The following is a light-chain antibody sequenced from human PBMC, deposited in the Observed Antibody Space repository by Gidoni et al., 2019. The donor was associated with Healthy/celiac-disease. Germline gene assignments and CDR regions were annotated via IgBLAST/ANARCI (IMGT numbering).Light chain of an antibody. V-gene: IGLV3-1*01. J-gene: IGLJ3*02. Sequence: SYELTQPPSVSVSPGQTASITCSGDSLGDSNTCWYQQKPGQSPVLVIYQDSRRPSGIPVRFSGSNSGNTATLTISGTQSMDEADYYCQAWDSIVVFGGGTKLTVL. CDR1: SLGDSN. CDR2: QDS. CDR3: QAWDSIVV.